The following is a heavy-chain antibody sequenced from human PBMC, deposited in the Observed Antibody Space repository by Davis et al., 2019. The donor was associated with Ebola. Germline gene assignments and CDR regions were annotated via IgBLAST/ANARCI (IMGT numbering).Heavy chain of an antibody. CDR1: GLIVSDNF. CDR2: LYRDGRT. V-gene: IGHV3-53*01. J-gene: IGHJ2*01. Sequence: GESLKISCAASGLIVSDNFMSWVRQAPGKGLEWVSVLYRDGRTYYAESVKGRFTISRDNSKNVLYLAMNSLRAEDTAMYYCARHIYGDFWFFDLWGRGTLVTVSS. D-gene: IGHD4-17*01. CDR3: ARHIYGDFWFFDL.